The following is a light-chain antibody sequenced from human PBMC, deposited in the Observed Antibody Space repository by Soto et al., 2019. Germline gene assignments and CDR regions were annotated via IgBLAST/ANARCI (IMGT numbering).Light chain of an antibody. J-gene: IGKJ5*01. CDR2: GAS. CDR3: QQYNNWPPIT. Sequence: IVLTQSPGTLSLSPGDRATLSCRASQSFSSHFLAWYQQKPGQPPRLLIYGASTRATGIPARFSASGSGAEFTLTISSLQSEDFAVYYCQQYNNWPPITFGQGTRLEIK. CDR1: QSFSSH. V-gene: IGKV3-15*01.